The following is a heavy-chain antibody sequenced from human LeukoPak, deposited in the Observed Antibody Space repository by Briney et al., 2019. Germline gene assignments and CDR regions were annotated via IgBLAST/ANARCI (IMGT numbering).Heavy chain of an antibody. J-gene: IGHJ4*02. D-gene: IGHD3-16*01. Sequence: AESLMISCSASGYISTAYWIAWGRQQPGRGLVWMATIYPGDSATTYSPSFQGQVTISADKSITTAYLQWSSLKASDTAMYYCARPAAGLGGFDYWGQGTLVTVSS. V-gene: IGHV5-51*01. CDR1: GYISTAYW. CDR2: IYPGDSAT. CDR3: ARPAAGLGGFDY.